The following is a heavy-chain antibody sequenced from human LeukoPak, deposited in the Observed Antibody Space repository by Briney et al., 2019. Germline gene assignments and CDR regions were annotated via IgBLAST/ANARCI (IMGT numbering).Heavy chain of an antibody. CDR3: ARRRYYDSTGYLD. CDR1: GGSISSSSYY. Sequence: SETLSLTCSVSGGSISSSSYYSGWIRQPPGKGLEWIGEIYYSGRAYYNSSLKSRLTISVDTSWNQFSLTLSSVTAADTGVYYCARRRYYDSTGYLDWGQGTLVSVST. V-gene: IGHV4-39*01. CDR2: IYYSGRA. D-gene: IGHD3-22*01. J-gene: IGHJ1*01.